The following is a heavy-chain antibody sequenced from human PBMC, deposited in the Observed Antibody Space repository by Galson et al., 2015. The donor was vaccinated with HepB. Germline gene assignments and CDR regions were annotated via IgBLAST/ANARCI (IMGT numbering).Heavy chain of an antibody. CDR1: AFTFSSYG. CDR3: AKGTYNWNDGGLDY. J-gene: IGHJ4*02. D-gene: IGHD1-20*01. CDR2: IGSDGSNK. V-gene: IGHV3-30*02. Sequence: SLRLSCAASAFTFSSYGMHWVRQAPGKGLEWVAFIGSDGSNKYYVDSVKGRFTISRDNSKNTLYLQMNSLRAEDTAVYYCAKGTYNWNDGGLDYWGQGTLVTVSS.